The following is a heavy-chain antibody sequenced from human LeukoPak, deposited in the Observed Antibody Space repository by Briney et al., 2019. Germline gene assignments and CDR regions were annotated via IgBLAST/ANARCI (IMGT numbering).Heavy chain of an antibody. Sequence: LSLTCTVSGGSISSGDYYWSWIRQPPGKGLEWVSSISSSSSYIYYADSVKGRFTISRDNAKNSLYLQMNSLRAEDTAVYYCARDHVDYWGQGTLVTVSS. V-gene: IGHV3-11*06. CDR1: GGSISSGDYY. CDR3: ARDHVDY. CDR2: ISSSSSYI. J-gene: IGHJ4*02.